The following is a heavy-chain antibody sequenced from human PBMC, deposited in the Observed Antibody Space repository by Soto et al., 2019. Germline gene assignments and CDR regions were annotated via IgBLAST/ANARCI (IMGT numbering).Heavy chain of an antibody. CDR3: ATLWFGEGDY. Sequence: QLQLQESGPGLVKPSETLSLTCTVSGGSISRSSYFWGWIRQPPGKGLEWIGSIYYSGNTYYNASLRSRVTISVDTSKNQFSLKLSSVTAADTAAYYCATLWFGEGDYWGQGTLVTVSS. J-gene: IGHJ4*02. V-gene: IGHV4-39*01. CDR2: IYYSGNT. CDR1: GGSISRSSYF. D-gene: IGHD3-10*01.